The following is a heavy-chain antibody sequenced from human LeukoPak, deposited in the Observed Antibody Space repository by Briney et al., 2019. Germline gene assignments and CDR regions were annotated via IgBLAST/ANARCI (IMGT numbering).Heavy chain of an antibody. CDR2: IYYSGST. CDR1: GGSISGYY. D-gene: IGHD3-22*01. J-gene: IGHJ4*02. Sequence: SETLSLTCTVSGGSISGYYWSWLRQPPGKGLEWIGYIYYSGSTNYNPSLKSRVTISVDTSKNQFSLKLSSVTAVDTAVYYCARHDTHDSSGYYPLDYWGQGTLVTVFS. V-gene: IGHV4-59*08. CDR3: ARHDTHDSSGYYPLDY.